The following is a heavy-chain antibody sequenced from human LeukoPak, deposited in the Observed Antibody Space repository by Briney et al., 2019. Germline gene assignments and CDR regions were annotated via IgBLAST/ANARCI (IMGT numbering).Heavy chain of an antibody. J-gene: IGHJ4*02. Sequence: NSSETLSLTCTVSGGSISSYYWSWIRQPPGKGLEWIGYIYYSGSTNYNPSLKSRVTISVDTSKNQFSLKLSSVTAADTAVYYCARHPGYGDDYVDYWGQGTLVTVSS. CDR2: IYYSGST. CDR1: GGSISSYY. V-gene: IGHV4-59*08. CDR3: ARHPGYGDDYVDY. D-gene: IGHD4-17*01.